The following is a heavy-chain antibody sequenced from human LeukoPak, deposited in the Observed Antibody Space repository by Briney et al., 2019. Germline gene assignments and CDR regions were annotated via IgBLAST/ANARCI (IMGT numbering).Heavy chain of an antibody. V-gene: IGHV3-74*01. CDR1: GFTFSSYW. CDR2: INTDGSST. D-gene: IGHD1-26*01. CDR3: ATGRGTPLGF. Sequence: GGSLRLSCAASGFTFSSYWMHWVRQAPGKGLVWVSRINTDGSSTDYADSVKGRFTVSRDNAKNTLYLQMSSLRAEDTAVYYCATGRGTPLGFWSQGALVTVSS. J-gene: IGHJ4*02.